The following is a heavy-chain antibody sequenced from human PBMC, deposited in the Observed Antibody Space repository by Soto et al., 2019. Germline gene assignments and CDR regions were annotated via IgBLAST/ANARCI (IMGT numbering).Heavy chain of an antibody. V-gene: IGHV4-59*08. Sequence: SETLSLTCTVSGGSISSYYWSWIRQPPGKGLEWIGYIYYSGSTNYNPSLKSRVTISVDTSKNQFSLKLSSVTAADTAVYYCASSLGGQWDYYYMDVWGKGTTVTVSS. J-gene: IGHJ6*03. CDR2: IYYSGST. D-gene: IGHD1-26*01. CDR3: ASSLGGQWDYYYMDV. CDR1: GGSISSYY.